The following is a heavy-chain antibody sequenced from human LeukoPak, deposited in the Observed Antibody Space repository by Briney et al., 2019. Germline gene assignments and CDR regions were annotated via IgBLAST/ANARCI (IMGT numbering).Heavy chain of an antibody. CDR2: ISGSGGST. J-gene: IGHJ4*02. CDR3: AKDTSGWLLFDY. Sequence: GGSLRLSCAASGSTFSSYAMSWVRQAPGKGLEWVSAISGSGGSTYYADSVKGRFTISRDNSKNTLYLQMNSLRAEDTAVYYCAKDTSGWLLFDYWGQGTLVTVSS. V-gene: IGHV3-23*01. D-gene: IGHD6-19*01. CDR1: GSTFSSYA.